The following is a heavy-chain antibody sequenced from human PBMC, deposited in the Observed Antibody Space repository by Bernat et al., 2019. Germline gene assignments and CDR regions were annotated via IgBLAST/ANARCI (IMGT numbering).Heavy chain of an antibody. Sequence: QVQLVESGGGVVQPGRSLRLSCAASGFTFSSYGMHWVRQTPGKGLEWVAVISYDGSVKYYADSVKGRFAISRDNSENTLYVQMNSLRAEDTAVYYCAKRGLSGYTSGSYYIDYWGQGTLVTVSS. CDR1: GFTFSSYG. J-gene: IGHJ4*02. CDR3: AKRGLSGYTSGSYYIDY. D-gene: IGHD3-10*01. V-gene: IGHV3-30*18. CDR2: ISYDGSVK.